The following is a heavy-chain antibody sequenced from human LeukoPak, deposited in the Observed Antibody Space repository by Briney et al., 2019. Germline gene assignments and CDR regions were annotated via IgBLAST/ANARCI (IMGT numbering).Heavy chain of an antibody. V-gene: IGHV4-39*07. J-gene: IGHJ4*02. CDR1: GGSISSSSHY. CDR2: IYYSGST. Sequence: KTSETLSLTCTVSGGSISSSSHYWGWIRQPPGKGLEWIGSIYYSGSTYYNPSLKSRVTISVDTSKNQFSLKLSSVTAADTAVYYCASLRYCSSTSCGDYWGQGTLVTVSS. CDR3: ASLRYCSSTSCGDY. D-gene: IGHD2-2*01.